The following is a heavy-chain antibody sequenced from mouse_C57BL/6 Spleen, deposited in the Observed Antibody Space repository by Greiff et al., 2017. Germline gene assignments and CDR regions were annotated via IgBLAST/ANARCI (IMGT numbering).Heavy chain of an antibody. CDR1: GFTFSSYA. Sequence: EVHLVESGGGLVKPGGSLKLSCAASGFTFSSYAMSWVRQTPEKRLEWVATISDGGSYTYYPDNVKGRFTISRDNAKNNLYLQMSHLKSEDTAMYYCARDRGIYGGYYVLAYWGQGTLVTVSA. CDR3: ARDRGIYGGYYVLAY. CDR2: ISDGGSYT. D-gene: IGHD2-3*01. V-gene: IGHV5-4*01. J-gene: IGHJ3*01.